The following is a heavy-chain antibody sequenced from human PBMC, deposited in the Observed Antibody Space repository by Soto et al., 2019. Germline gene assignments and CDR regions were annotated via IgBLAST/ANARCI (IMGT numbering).Heavy chain of an antibody. V-gene: IGHV4-59*01. CDR3: AGLSYYDSSAKLPDY. Sequence: PSETLSLTCTVSGGSISSYYWSWIRQPPGKGLEWIGYIFYSGSTNYNPSLKSRVTISVDTSKNQFSLKLSSVTAADTAVYYCAGLSYYDSSAKLPDYWGQGTLVTVSS. D-gene: IGHD3-22*01. J-gene: IGHJ4*02. CDR1: GGSISSYY. CDR2: IFYSGST.